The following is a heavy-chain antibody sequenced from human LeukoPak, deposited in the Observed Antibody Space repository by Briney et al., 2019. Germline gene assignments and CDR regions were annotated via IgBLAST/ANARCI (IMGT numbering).Heavy chain of an antibody. CDR1: GFTFSSYR. CDR3: ARDTRLRLFDYYYMDV. J-gene: IGHJ6*03. Sequence: GGSLRLSCAASGFTFSSYRMNWVRQAPGKGLEWVSSISSRSSYIYHADSLKGRFTISRDNAKNSLYLNIHSLRAEDTAVYYCARDTRLRLFDYYYMDVWGKGTTVTISS. V-gene: IGHV3-21*01. D-gene: IGHD5-12*01. CDR2: ISSRSSYI.